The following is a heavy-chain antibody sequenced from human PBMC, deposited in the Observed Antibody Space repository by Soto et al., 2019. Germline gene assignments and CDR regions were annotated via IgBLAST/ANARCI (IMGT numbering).Heavy chain of an antibody. CDR1: GYTFTSYG. CDR3: AKDSRIVVVTAPYDY. D-gene: IGHD2-21*02. Sequence: ASVKVSCKASGYTFTSYGISWVRQAPGQGLEWMGWISPNYGNTNYAQKLQGRVTISTDNSTNTLYLQMNSLRAEDTAVYYCAKDSRIVVVTAPYDYWGQGTLVTVS. J-gene: IGHJ4*02. CDR2: ISPNYGNT. V-gene: IGHV1-18*01.